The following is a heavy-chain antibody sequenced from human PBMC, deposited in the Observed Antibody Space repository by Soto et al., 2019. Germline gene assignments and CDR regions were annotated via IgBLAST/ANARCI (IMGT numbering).Heavy chain of an antibody. CDR2: IFSNDEK. D-gene: IGHD4-17*01. Sequence: QVTLKESGPVLVKPTETLTLTCTVSGVSLSNARMGVSWIRQPPGKALEWLAHIFSNDEKSYSTSLKNRLTISKDSSKSQVVLTMTNMDPVDTATYYCARIRGDDSGDYGYDYWGQGTLVTVSS. CDR1: GVSLSNARMG. V-gene: IGHV2-26*01. CDR3: ARIRGDDSGDYGYDY. J-gene: IGHJ4*02.